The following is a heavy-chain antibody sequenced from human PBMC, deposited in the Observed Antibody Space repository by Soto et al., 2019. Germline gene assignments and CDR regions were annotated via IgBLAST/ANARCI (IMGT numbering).Heavy chain of an antibody. J-gene: IGHJ4*02. D-gene: IGHD2-21*02. CDR3: ARDRGGDEPTDH. CDR2: IWMDGKEK. V-gene: IGHV3-33*01. Sequence: QVQLVESGGGVVQPGRSLRLSCAASGFTFSSYGMHWVRQAPGKGLEWVAVIWMDGKEKYYVESVEGRFTVSRDNSKNTLYRQMNSLRAEDTAVYHCARDRGGDEPTDHWGQGTLVTVSS. CDR1: GFTFSSYG.